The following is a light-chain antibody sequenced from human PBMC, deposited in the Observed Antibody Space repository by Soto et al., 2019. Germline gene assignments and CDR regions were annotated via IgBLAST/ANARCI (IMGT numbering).Light chain of an antibody. CDR2: GAS. V-gene: IGKV3-15*01. J-gene: IGKJ1*01. Sequence: EIVMTQSPATLSVSPGERATLSCRASQSVSSNLAWYQQKPGQAPRLLIYGASTRATGIPARFSGSGSGTEFTITISSLQSEDFAFYYCQQYNNWPRRFGQGTKVEIK. CDR3: QQYNNWPRR. CDR1: QSVSSN.